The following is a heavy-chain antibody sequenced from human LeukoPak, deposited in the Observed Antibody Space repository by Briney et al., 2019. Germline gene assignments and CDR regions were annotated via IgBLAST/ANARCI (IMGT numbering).Heavy chain of an antibody. CDR2: IYPGDSDT. D-gene: IGHD3-10*01. CDR3: ARPGGYYGSGSQLDY. Sequence: GEPLQISCKGSGSRFTSYWFGWVRQMPGKGLEWMGIIYPGDSDTRYSPSFQGQVTISADKSISTAYLQWSSLKASDTAMYYCARPGGYYGSGSQLDYWGQGTLVTVSS. V-gene: IGHV5-51*01. J-gene: IGHJ4*02. CDR1: GSRFTSYW.